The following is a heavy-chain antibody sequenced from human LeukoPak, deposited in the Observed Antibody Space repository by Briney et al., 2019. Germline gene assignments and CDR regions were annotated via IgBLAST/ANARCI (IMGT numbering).Heavy chain of an antibody. CDR1: GYSLTNTYY. CDR3: ARHLFGSGYYPDY. CDR2: IYYSGST. V-gene: IGHV4-39*01. Sequence: SETLSLTCNVSGYSLTNTYYWGWIRQPPGKGLEWIGTIYYSGSTYYNPSLKSRVTISVDTSKNQFSLKLTSVTATDTAVYYCARHLFGSGYYPDYRGQGTLVTVSS. J-gene: IGHJ4*02. D-gene: IGHD3-22*01.